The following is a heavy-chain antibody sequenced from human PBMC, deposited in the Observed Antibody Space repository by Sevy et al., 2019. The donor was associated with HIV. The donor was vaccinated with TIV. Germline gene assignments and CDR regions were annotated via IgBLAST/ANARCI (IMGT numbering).Heavy chain of an antibody. CDR1: GFTFSSYA. J-gene: IGHJ4*02. V-gene: IGHV3-30-3*01. Sequence: GGSQRLSCAASGFTFSSYAMHWVRQAPGKGLEWVAVISYDGSNKYYADSVKGRFTISRDNSKNTLYLQMNSLRAEDTAVYYCAGGGAARPLDYWGQGTLVTVSS. D-gene: IGHD6-6*01. CDR2: ISYDGSNK. CDR3: AGGGAARPLDY.